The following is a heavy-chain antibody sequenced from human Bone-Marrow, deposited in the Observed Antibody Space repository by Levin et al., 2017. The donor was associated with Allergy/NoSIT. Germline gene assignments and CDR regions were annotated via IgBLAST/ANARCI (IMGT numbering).Heavy chain of an antibody. V-gene: IGHV4-30-4*01. Sequence: SQTLSLTCTVSGASITSGEKYWTWIRQPPGKGLEWIGLIYNTGNTHYSPSLKSRLTMSLDTSKNQYSLKLNSVTGADTAVYYCASGVGDYGGNSGDSWGQGILVTVSS. CDR2: IYNTGNT. J-gene: IGHJ5*01. CDR3: ASGVGDYGGNSGDS. CDR1: GASITSGEKY. D-gene: IGHD4-23*01.